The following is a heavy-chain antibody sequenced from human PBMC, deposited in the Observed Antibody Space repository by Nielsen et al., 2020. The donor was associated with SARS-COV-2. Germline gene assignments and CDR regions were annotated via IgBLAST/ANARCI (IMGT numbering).Heavy chain of an antibody. CDR2: INSDGSST. V-gene: IGHV3-74*01. D-gene: IGHD3-22*01. J-gene: IGHJ4*02. CDR3: AKRSDSSGAPSDY. CDR1: GFTFSSYW. Sequence: GESLKISCAASGFTFSSYWMHWVRQAPGKGLVWVSRINSDGSSTSYADSVKGRFTISRDNAKNTLYLQMNSLRAEDTAVYFCAKRSDSSGAPSDYWGQGTLVTVSS.